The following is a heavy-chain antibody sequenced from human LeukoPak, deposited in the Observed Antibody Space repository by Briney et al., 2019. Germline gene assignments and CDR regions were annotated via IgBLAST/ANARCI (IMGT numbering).Heavy chain of an antibody. CDR3: ARESHDYGDYDY. CDR2: IYYSGST. Sequence: SETLSLTCTVSGGSISSGDYYWSWIRQPPGKGLEWIGYIYYSGSTYYNPSLKSRVTISVDTSKNQFSLKLSSVTAADTAVFYCARESHDYGDYDYWGQGTMVTVSS. V-gene: IGHV4-30-4*01. J-gene: IGHJ4*02. D-gene: IGHD4-17*01. CDR1: GGSISSGDYY.